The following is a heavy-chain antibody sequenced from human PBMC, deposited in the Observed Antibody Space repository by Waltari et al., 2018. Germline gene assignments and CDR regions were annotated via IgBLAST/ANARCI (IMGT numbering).Heavy chain of an antibody. J-gene: IGHJ3*01. D-gene: IGHD6-19*01. V-gene: IGHV3-7*03. Sequence: EAQLEESGGGLVQPGGSLRLSCAASGFSFRSYWMTWVRQAPGKGLEWVANLKKDGSDKHYMDSVKGRFTIPRDNAKNSLYLQMSSLRADDTAVYYCARDSSPGDSSAWYDAFDVWGRGTMVTVSS. CDR1: GFSFRSYW. CDR2: LKKDGSDK. CDR3: ARDSSPGDSSAWYDAFDV.